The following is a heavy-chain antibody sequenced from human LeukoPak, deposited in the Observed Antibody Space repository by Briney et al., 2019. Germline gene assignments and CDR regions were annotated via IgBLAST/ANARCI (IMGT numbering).Heavy chain of an antibody. D-gene: IGHD5-12*01. J-gene: IGHJ4*02. CDR3: AKDGVDTITFDS. V-gene: IGHV3-23*01. Sequence: GGSVRLSCAASGFTFSIYAMCWVRQVPGKGLEWVSVICDSGGATYYADSVKGRFTIPRDNSKNTLYLQMNSLRGEDTAVYYCAKDGVDTITFDSWGQGTMVTVSS. CDR1: GFTFSIYA. CDR2: ICDSGGAT.